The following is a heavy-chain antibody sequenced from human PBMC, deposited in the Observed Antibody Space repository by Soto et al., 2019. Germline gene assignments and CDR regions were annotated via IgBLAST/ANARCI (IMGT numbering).Heavy chain of an antibody. V-gene: IGHV3-23*01. D-gene: IGHD6-6*01. Sequence: ESGGGLVQPGGSLRLSCAASGFTLSTHAMSWVRQAPGKGLECVSVISSSGGNTYYADSVKGRFSISRDISKNTLYLQMNSLRAEDTALYYCARAMGVYSSSSKDYWGQGTLVTVSS. CDR1: GFTLSTHA. J-gene: IGHJ4*02. CDR3: ARAMGVYSSSSKDY. CDR2: ISSSGGNT.